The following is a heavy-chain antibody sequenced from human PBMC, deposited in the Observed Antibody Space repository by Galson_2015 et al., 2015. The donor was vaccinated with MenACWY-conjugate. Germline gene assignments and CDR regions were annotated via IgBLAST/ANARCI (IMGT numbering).Heavy chain of an antibody. Sequence: SLRLSCATSGFVFSDYCMHWVRQAPGKGLECVSRICAGGISIMYGDSVRGRFTISRDDAENTLYLQMYGLRADDTAVYFCVRGSIGWRGMAIWGKGTTVTVSS. CDR2: ICAGGISI. CDR1: GFVFSDYC. J-gene: IGHJ6*04. D-gene: IGHD2-15*01. V-gene: IGHV3-74*03. CDR3: VRGSIGWRGMAI.